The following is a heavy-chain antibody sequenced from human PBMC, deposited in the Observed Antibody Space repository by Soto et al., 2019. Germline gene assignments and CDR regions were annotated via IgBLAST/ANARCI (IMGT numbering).Heavy chain of an antibody. CDR3: AKMKTGTTLGYFDY. Sequence: GGSLRLSCAASGFTFDDYAMHWVRQAPGKGLEWVSGISWNSGSIGYADSVKGRFTISRDNAKNSLYLQMNSLRAEDTALYYCAKMKTGTTLGYFDYWGQGTMVTVYS. D-gene: IGHD1-1*01. CDR2: ISWNSGSI. V-gene: IGHV3-9*01. J-gene: IGHJ4*02. CDR1: GFTFDDYA.